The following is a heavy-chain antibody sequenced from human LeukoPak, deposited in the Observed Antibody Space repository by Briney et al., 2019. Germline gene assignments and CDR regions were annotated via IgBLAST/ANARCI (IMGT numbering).Heavy chain of an antibody. Sequence: ASVKVSCKASGYTFTGYYMHWVRQAPGQGLEWMGWIDPNSGGTNYAQKFQGRVTMTRDTSISTAYMELSRLRSDDTAVYYCARVGYCSSTSCWYWFDPWGQRTLVTVSS. J-gene: IGHJ5*02. CDR1: GYTFTGYY. V-gene: IGHV1-2*02. CDR3: ARVGYCSSTSCWYWFDP. CDR2: IDPNSGGT. D-gene: IGHD2-2*01.